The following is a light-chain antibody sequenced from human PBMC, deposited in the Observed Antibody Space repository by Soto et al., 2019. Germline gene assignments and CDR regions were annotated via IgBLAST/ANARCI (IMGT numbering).Light chain of an antibody. V-gene: IGLV1-44*01. CDR1: SSNIGSNT. Sequence: QSVLTQPPSASGTPGQRVTISCSGSSSNIGSNTVNWYQQLPGAAPKLLVHSDNQRPSGVPDRISGSRSGTSASLAISGLQSEDEADYYCATWDDSLNVYVLFGGGTKLTVL. J-gene: IGLJ2*01. CDR3: ATWDDSLNVYVL. CDR2: SDN.